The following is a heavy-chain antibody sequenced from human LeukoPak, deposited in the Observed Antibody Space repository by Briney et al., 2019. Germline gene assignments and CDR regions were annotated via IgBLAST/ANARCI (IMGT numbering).Heavy chain of an antibody. D-gene: IGHD4-11*01. CDR2: IYYTGST. V-gene: IGHV4-59*08. Sequence: SETLSLTCTVSGGSISGYYWNWIRQPPGGGLEWIGYIYYTGSTNYTPSLKSRVSISVDTSKNQFSLKLSSVTAADTAVYYCTRHAYSSLFDFWGQGTLVTVSS. CDR1: GGSISGYY. CDR3: TRHAYSSLFDF. J-gene: IGHJ4*02.